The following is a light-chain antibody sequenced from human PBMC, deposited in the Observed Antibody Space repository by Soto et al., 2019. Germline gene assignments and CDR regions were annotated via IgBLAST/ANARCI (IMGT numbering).Light chain of an antibody. Sequence: DFQMTQSPSSLSTSVGDRVTITCRASQGISNYLAWYQQKPGKVPMLLIYAASTLQSGVPSRFSGSGSGTDFTLTISSLQPEDVATYYCQKYNSAPWTFGQGTKVEIK. J-gene: IGKJ1*01. CDR1: QGISNY. CDR2: AAS. V-gene: IGKV1-27*01. CDR3: QKYNSAPWT.